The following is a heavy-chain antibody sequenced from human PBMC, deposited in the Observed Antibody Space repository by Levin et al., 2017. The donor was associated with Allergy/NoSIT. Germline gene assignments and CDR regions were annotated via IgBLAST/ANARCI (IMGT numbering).Heavy chain of an antibody. CDR1: GFTFSKYG. CDR3: AKDKSTVTTLYYFEY. V-gene: IGHV3-30*18. J-gene: IGHJ4*02. CDR2: ISYDESNT. Sequence: PGGSLRLSCAASGFTFSKYGMHWVRQAPGKGLEWVAVISYDESNTYYADSVKGRFTISRDNSKNTLYLQMNSLRAEDTAVYYCAKDKSTVTTLYYFEYWGQGTLVTVSS. D-gene: IGHD4-17*01.